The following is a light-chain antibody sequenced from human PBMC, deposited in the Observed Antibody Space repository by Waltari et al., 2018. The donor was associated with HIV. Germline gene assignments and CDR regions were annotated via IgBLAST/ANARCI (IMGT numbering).Light chain of an antibody. CDR1: NSNIGPNT. CDR3: AAWDDTLNGWV. Sequence: SVLTQPPSASGTPGQRVTISCSGSNSNIGPNTGNWYRQLPGTTPQLLIHSNEPRPAGVPDRFSGSKSDTSASLAISGLQSEDEADYCCAAWDDTLNGWVFGGGTNLTVL. CDR2: SNE. V-gene: IGLV1-44*01. J-gene: IGLJ3*02.